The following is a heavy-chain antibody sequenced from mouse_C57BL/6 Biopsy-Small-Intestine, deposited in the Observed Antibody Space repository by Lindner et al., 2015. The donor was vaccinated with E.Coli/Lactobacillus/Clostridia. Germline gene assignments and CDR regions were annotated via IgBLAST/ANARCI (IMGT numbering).Heavy chain of an antibody. CDR3: ARLYGPLDY. V-gene: IGHV5-17*01. D-gene: IGHD1-1*02. CDR2: ISSGSSTI. J-gene: IGHJ2*01. CDR1: GFTFSDYG. Sequence: VQLQESGGGLVKPGGSPKLSCAASGFTFSDYGMHWVRQAPEKGLEWVAYISSGSSTIYYADTVKGRFTISRDNAKNTLFLQMTSLRSEDTAMYYCARLYGPLDYWGQGTTLTVSS.